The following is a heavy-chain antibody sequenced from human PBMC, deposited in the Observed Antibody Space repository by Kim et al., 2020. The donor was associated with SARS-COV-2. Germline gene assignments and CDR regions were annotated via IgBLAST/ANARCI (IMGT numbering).Heavy chain of an antibody. D-gene: IGHD2-15*01. J-gene: IGHJ2*01. CDR1: GFNFRNYW. CDR2: INSDGSTT. CDR3: ARRNGGSPYWYFDH. V-gene: IGHV3-74*01. Sequence: GGSLRLSCAASGFNFRNYWMHWVRQAPGKGLVWVSRINSDGSTTSYADSVKGRFTISKDTAKNTLYLQMDSLRAEDTAVYYCARRNGGSPYWYFDHWGRGTLVTVSS.